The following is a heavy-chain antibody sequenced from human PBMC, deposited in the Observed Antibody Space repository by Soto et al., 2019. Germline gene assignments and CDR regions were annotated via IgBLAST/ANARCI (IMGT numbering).Heavy chain of an antibody. CDR1: GFTFSSYA. Sequence: EVQLLESRGGLVQPGGSLRLSCAASGFTFSSYAMSWVRQAPGKGLEWVSAISGSGGSTYYADSVKGRFTISRDNSKNALYLQMNSLRAEDTDVYYCPKGLGLHRGYWGQGTLVTVSS. J-gene: IGHJ4*02. V-gene: IGHV3-23*01. CDR2: ISGSGGST. CDR3: PKGLGLHRGY. D-gene: IGHD2-15*01.